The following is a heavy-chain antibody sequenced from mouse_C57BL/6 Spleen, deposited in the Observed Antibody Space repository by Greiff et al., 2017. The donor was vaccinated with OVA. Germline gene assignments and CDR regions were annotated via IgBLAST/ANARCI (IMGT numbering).Heavy chain of an antibody. V-gene: IGHV5-6*01. Sequence: EVMLVESGGDLVKPGGSLKLSCAASGFTFSSYGMSWVRQTPDKRLEWVATISSGGSYTYYPDSVKGRFTISRDNAKNTLYLQMSSLKSEDTAMYYCARTAIYYDYERAMDYWGQGTSVTVSS. D-gene: IGHD2-4*01. CDR3: ARTAIYYDYERAMDY. CDR2: ISSGGSYT. J-gene: IGHJ4*01. CDR1: GFTFSSYG.